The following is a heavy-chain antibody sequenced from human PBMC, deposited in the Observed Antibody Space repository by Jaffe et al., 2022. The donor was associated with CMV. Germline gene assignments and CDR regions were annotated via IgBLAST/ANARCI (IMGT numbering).Heavy chain of an antibody. J-gene: IGHJ4*02. CDR2: IDPSDSYT. CDR1: GYSFTSYW. V-gene: IGHV5-10-1*03. CDR3: ARHGPTAGYSYGYSPLDY. D-gene: IGHD5-18*01. Sequence: EVQLVQSGAEVKKPGESLRISCKGSGYSFTSYWISWVRQMPGKGLEWMGRIDPSDSYTNYSPSFQGHVTISADKSISTAYLQWSSLKASDTAMYYCARHGPTAGYSYGYSPLDYWGQGTLVTVSS.